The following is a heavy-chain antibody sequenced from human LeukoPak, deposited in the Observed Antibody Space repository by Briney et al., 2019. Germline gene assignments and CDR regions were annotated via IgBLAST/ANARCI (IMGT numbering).Heavy chain of an antibody. CDR3: ARFHSGPSGWYVLWYFDL. CDR1: GGSVSTYY. D-gene: IGHD6-19*01. Sequence: SETLSLTCTVSGGSVSTYYWSWIRQPPGKGLEWIGYIYNSESTKYNSSLESRVTMSVDTSKNQLYLKLSSVTAADTAVYYCARFHSGPSGWYVLWYFDLWGRGTLVTVSS. CDR2: IYNSEST. J-gene: IGHJ2*01. V-gene: IGHV4-4*09.